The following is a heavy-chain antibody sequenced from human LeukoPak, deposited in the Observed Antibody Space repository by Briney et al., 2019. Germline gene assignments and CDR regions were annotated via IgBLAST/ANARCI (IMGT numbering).Heavy chain of an antibody. J-gene: IGHJ6*02. V-gene: IGHV3-15*01. CDR3: TTYRDPRVGPTYFHFYAMDV. CDR1: GFTFNKAW. D-gene: IGHD1-26*01. Sequence: PGGSLRLSCAASGFTFNKAWMNWVRQAPGMGLEWVGRIKTKTDGGTADYAEPVKGRFTISGDDSENTLYLQMNNLKTEDTAVYYCTTYRDPRVGPTYFHFYAMDVWGQGTTVTVSS. CDR2: IKTKTDGGTA.